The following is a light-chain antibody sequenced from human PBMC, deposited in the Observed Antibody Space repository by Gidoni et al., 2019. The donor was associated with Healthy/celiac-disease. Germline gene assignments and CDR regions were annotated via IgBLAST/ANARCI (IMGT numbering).Light chain of an antibody. V-gene: IGLV2-23*03. CDR1: SSYVGSYNL. CDR2: EGS. CDR3: CSYAGSSTFV. Sequence: QSALTQPASVSGSPGQSITISCTGTSSYVGSYNLVSWYQQHPGKAPKLMIYEGSKRPSGVSNRFSGSKSGNTASLTISGLQAEDEADYYCCSYAGSSTFVFGGGTKLTVL. J-gene: IGLJ2*01.